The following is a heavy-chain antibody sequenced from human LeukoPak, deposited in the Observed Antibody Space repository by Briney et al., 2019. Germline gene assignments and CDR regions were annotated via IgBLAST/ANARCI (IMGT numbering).Heavy chain of an antibody. CDR2: ISHDGSNK. D-gene: IGHD5-18*01. CDR1: GFTFGDYA. Sequence: PGGSLRLSCTASGFTFGDYAMSWVRQAPGKGLEWVAVISHDGSNKYYSDSVKGRFTISRDNSKNTLYLQMNSLRVEDMAVYYCARAGYSYGIWGMGMDVWGQGTTVTVSS. J-gene: IGHJ6*02. CDR3: ARAGYSYGIWGMGMDV. V-gene: IGHV3-30*04.